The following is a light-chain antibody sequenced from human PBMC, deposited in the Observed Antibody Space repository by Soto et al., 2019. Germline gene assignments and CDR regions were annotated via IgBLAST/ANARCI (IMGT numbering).Light chain of an antibody. CDR1: QSISTW. J-gene: IGKJ1*01. CDR3: QQYSIWRT. Sequence: DIQMTPFPSPLCAPVGDRVHITCRASQSISTWLAWYQQEPGKAPKLLIHKASSLQSGVPSRFSGSGSGTEFTLTISSLQSEDFAVYYCQQYSIWRTFGQGTKVDIK. V-gene: IGKV1-5*03. CDR2: KAS.